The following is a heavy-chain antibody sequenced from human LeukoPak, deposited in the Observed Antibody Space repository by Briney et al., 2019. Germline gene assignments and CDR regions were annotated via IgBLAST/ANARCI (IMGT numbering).Heavy chain of an antibody. CDR1: GGSTSTYY. J-gene: IGHJ4*02. CDR2: IYYTGST. Sequence: SETLSLTCTVSGGSTSTYYWTWIPQPPGKGLEWIWFIYYTGSTNYNPSLKSRVTISVDTSKNQFSLKLSSVTAADTAVYYCAGMRITTPTVRTLDYWGQGTLVTVSS. CDR3: AGMRITTPTVRTLDY. D-gene: IGHD1-14*01. V-gene: IGHV4-59*01.